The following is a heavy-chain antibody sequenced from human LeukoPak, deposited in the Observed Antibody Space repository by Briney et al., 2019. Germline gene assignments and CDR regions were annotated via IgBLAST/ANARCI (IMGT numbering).Heavy chain of an antibody. Sequence: PGGSLRLSCAASGFTFDDYAMHWVRQAPGKGLEWVSLISGDGGSTYYADSVKGRFTISRDNSKNTLYLQMNSLRAEDTAVYYCAKDLPDIVATVGGDYFDYWGQGTLVTVSS. J-gene: IGHJ4*02. D-gene: IGHD5-12*01. CDR1: GFTFDDYA. CDR3: AKDLPDIVATVGGDYFDY. CDR2: ISGDGGST. V-gene: IGHV3-43*02.